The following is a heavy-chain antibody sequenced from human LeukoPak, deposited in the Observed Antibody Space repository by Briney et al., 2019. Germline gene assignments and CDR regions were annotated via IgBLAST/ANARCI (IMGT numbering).Heavy chain of an antibody. CDR1: GYTFTSYG. J-gene: IGHJ4*02. V-gene: IGHV1-18*01. Sequence: ASVKVSCKASGYTFTSYGISWVRQAPGQGLEWMGWISAYNGNTNYAQKLQGRVTMTTDTSTSTVYMELSSLRSEDTAVYYCASSAARRGLDYWGQGTLVTVSS. CDR2: ISAYNGNT. D-gene: IGHD6-6*01. CDR3: ASSAARRGLDY.